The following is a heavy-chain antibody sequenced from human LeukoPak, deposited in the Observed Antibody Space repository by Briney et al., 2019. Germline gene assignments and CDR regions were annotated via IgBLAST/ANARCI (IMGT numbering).Heavy chain of an antibody. J-gene: IGHJ4*02. CDR3: ARSGAGSDY. D-gene: IGHD1-14*01. Sequence: GGSLRLSCAGSGFTLSSYWMSWVRQAPGKGLEWVANMKPDGSEKYYVDSVKGRFTISRDNAKNSLYLQMNSLRAEDTAAYYCARSGAGSDYWGQGTLVTVSS. V-gene: IGHV3-7*01. CDR2: MKPDGSEK. CDR1: GFTLSSYW.